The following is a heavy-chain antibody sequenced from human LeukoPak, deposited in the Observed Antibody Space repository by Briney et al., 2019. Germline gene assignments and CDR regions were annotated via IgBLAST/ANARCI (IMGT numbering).Heavy chain of an antibody. CDR3: ARDPVVFRAVGATGDFDY. V-gene: IGHV1-69*13. Sequence: ASVMVSFKASGGTFSSYAISWVRQAPGQGLEWMGGTIPIFGTANYAQKFQGRVTITADESTSTAYMELSSLRSEDTAVYYCARDPVVFRAVGATGDFDYWGQGTLVTVSS. CDR1: GGTFSSYA. D-gene: IGHD1-26*01. CDR2: TIPIFGTA. J-gene: IGHJ4*02.